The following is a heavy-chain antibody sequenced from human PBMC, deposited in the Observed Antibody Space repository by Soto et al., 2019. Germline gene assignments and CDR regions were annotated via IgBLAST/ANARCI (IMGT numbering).Heavy chain of an antibody. CDR2: ISSSSSYI. V-gene: IGHV3-21*01. CDR3: AKEAGELSTRSFDY. D-gene: IGHD3-16*02. CDR1: GFTFSSYA. J-gene: IGHJ4*02. Sequence: GGSLRLSCAASGFTFSSYAMSWVRQAPGKGLEWVSSISSSSSYIYYADSVKGRFTISRDNAKNSLYLQMNSLRAEDTAVYYCAKEAGELSTRSFDYWGQGTLVTVSS.